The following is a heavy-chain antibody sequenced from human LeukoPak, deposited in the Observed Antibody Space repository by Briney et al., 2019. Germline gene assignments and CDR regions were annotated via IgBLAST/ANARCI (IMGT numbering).Heavy chain of an antibody. Sequence: GASVKVSCKASGYTFTGYYMHWVRQAPGQGLEWMGWINPNSGGTNYAQKFQGRVTMTRDTSISTAYMELSRLRSDDTAVYYCAREGGSGYSYGSMFDYWGQGTLVTVSS. J-gene: IGHJ4*02. CDR1: GYTFTGYY. CDR2: INPNSGGT. D-gene: IGHD5-18*01. CDR3: AREGGSGYSYGSMFDY. V-gene: IGHV1-2*02.